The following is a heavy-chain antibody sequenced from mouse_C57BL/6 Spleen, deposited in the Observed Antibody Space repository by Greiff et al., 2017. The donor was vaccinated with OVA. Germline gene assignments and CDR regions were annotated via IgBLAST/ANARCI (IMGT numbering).Heavy chain of an antibody. CDR1: GFNITDDY. CDR3: FLLWLRQGAMDY. J-gene: IGHJ4*01. Sequence: VQLQQSGAELVRPGASVKLSCTASGFNITDDYMHWVKQRPEQGLEWIGWIDPENGDTEYASKFQGKATITADTSSNTAYLQLSSLTSEDTAVYYCFLLWLRQGAMDYWGQGTSVTVSS. CDR2: IDPENGDT. D-gene: IGHD2-2*01. V-gene: IGHV14-4*01.